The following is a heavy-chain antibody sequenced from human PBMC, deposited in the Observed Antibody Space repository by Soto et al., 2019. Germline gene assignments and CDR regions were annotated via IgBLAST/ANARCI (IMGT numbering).Heavy chain of an antibody. CDR3: AREDSSSGCYWTSDNWFDP. CDR2: MNPKSGNT. D-gene: IGHD6-19*01. CDR1: GYTFTSYD. V-gene: IGHV1-8*01. Sequence: VQLVQSGAEVKKPGASGKVSCKASGYTFTSYDINWVRQATGQGLAWMGWMNPKSGNTGYAQKFQGRVTMTRNTVISTAYMELSRLRSEYTAVYYCAREDSSSGCYWTSDNWFDPWGQGTLVTVSS. J-gene: IGHJ5*02.